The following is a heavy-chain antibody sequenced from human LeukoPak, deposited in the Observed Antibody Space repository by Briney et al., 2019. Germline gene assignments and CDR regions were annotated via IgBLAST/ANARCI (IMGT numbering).Heavy chain of an antibody. CDR3: ARGRAGNYYNHNDY. Sequence: GGSLRLSCAASGFTISGYWMHWVRQAPGKALVWVSRISGDGSITAYADSVKGRFTISRDNAKNTLYLQMNSLRAEDTAVYYCARGRAGNYYNHNDYWGQGTLVTVSS. V-gene: IGHV3-74*01. J-gene: IGHJ4*01. CDR2: ISGDGSIT. CDR1: GFTISGYW. D-gene: IGHD3-10*01.